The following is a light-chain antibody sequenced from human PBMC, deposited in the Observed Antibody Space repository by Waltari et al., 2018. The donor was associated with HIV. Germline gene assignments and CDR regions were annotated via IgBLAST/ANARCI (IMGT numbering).Light chain of an antibody. V-gene: IGLV3-21*02. CDR1: NIRAKN. CDR3: QVWDGGSVHVI. CDR2: DDT. J-gene: IGLJ2*01. Sequence: SYVLTQPPSVSVAPGQTATITGGGNNIRAKNEHWYQQTPGQAPVLVVYDDTYRPSGIPERFSGSNSGNTATLTISRVEDGDEADYYCQVWDGGSVHVIFGGGTKLTVL.